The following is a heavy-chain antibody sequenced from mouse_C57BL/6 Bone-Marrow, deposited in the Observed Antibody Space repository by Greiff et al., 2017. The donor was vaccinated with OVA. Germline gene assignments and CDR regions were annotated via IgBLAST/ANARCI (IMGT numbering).Heavy chain of an antibody. Sequence: VQLKESVAELVRPGASVKLSCTASGFNIKNTYMHWVKQRPEQGLEWIGRIDPANDNTNYAPKFQGKATMTADTSSNTAYLQLSSLSSEDTAVYCGARGDFGSSFYAMDYWGQGTAVTVSA. CDR3: ARGDFGSSFYAMDY. V-gene: IGHV14-3*01. J-gene: IGHJ4*01. CDR1: GFNIKNTY. D-gene: IGHD1-1*01. CDR2: IDPANDNT.